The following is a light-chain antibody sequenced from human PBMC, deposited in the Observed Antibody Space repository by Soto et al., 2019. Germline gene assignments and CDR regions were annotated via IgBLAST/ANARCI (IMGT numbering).Light chain of an antibody. V-gene: IGKV1-5*03. J-gene: IGKJ4*01. CDR1: QNIRSW. CDR2: KAS. CDR3: QQYNSYPVT. Sequence: IQMTQSPSTLSASVGDRVTITCRASQNIRSWLAWYQQKPGKAPNFLIYKASSLESGVPSRFSGSGSGTEFTLTISSLQPDDFATYYCQQYNSYPVTFGGGTKVEIK.